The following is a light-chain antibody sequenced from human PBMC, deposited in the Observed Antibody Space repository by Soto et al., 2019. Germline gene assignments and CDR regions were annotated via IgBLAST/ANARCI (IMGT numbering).Light chain of an antibody. J-gene: IGKJ1*01. CDR3: QQYNSYSRT. CDR2: KAS. V-gene: IGKV1-5*03. Sequence: DIQMTQSPSTLYASVGDRVTITCRASQSISSWLAWYQQKPGKAPKLLIYKASSLESGVPSRFSGSGSGTEFTLTISSLQPDDFATYYSQQYNSYSRTFGQGTKVEIK. CDR1: QSISSW.